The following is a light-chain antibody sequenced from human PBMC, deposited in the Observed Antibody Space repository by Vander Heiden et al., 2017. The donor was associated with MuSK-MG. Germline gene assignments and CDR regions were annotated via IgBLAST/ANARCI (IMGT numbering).Light chain of an antibody. Sequence: EIVMTQSPATLSVSPGERATLSCRASQTISSTLSWYQQKPGQAPRLLISGASTRATGIPARFSGSGSGTEFTLTISSLQSEDFAVYYCQQDNNCPMTFGQGTKVEIK. CDR1: QTISST. CDR2: GAS. CDR3: QQDNNCPMT. V-gene: IGKV3-15*01. J-gene: IGKJ1*01.